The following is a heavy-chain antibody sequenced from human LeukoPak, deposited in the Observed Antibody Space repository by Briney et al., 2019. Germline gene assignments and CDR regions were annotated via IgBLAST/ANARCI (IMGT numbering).Heavy chain of an antibody. J-gene: IGHJ4*02. Sequence: ASVKVSCTTSGYTFTSYDMNWVRQAAGQGLEWMGWTSPNTGYIYYARKFQGRMTMATNTATRTVYMELSSLRSEDTAVYYCATSRYCSNGVCPFDYWGQGTLVTVSP. CDR2: TSPNTGYI. V-gene: IGHV1-8*01. D-gene: IGHD2-8*01. CDR3: ATSRYCSNGVCPFDY. CDR1: GYTFTSYD.